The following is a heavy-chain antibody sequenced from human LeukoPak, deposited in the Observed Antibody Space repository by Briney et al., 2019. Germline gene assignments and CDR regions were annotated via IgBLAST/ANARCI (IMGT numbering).Heavy chain of an antibody. D-gene: IGHD3-10*01. V-gene: IGHV3-30-3*01. J-gene: IGHJ6*03. Sequence: GGSLRLSCAASGFTFSSYAMHWVRQAPGKGLEWVAVISYDGSNKYYADSVKGRFTISRDNSKNTLYLQMNSLRAEDTAVYYCAKVQNGSGLVRGGYYYYMDVWGKGTTVTVSS. CDR1: GFTFSSYA. CDR2: ISYDGSNK. CDR3: AKVQNGSGLVRGGYYYYMDV.